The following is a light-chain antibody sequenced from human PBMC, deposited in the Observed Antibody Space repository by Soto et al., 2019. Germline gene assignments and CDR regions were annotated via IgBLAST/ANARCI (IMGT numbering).Light chain of an antibody. V-gene: IGKV3-11*01. Sequence: EILLTQSPDTLSSSPGERATLSCRASQSVTTYLAWYQQKPGQAPRLLIYDVSNRATGIPARFSGSGSGTDFTLTISSLEPEDVAIYYCQQRSNWPSTFAQGTKVDIK. CDR1: QSVTTY. CDR3: QQRSNWPST. J-gene: IGKJ1*01. CDR2: DVS.